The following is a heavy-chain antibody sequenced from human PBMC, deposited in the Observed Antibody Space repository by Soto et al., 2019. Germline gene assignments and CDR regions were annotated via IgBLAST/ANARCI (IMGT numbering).Heavy chain of an antibody. CDR2: IKQDGSEK. D-gene: IGHD2-15*01. CDR1: GVTFSSYW. V-gene: IGHV3-7*01. CDR3: ASGYCSGGSCFSFDY. J-gene: IGHJ4*02. Sequence: PGGSLRLSCASSGVTFSSYWMSWVRQAPGKGLEWVANIKQDGSEKYYVDSVKGRFTISRDNAKNSLYLQMNSLRAEDTAVYYCASGYCSGGSCFSFDYWGQGTLVTVSS.